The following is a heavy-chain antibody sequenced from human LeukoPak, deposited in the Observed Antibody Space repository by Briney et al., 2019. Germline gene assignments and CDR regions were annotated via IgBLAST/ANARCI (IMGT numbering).Heavy chain of an antibody. CDR3: AKRQTGFDY. J-gene: IGHJ4*02. V-gene: IGHV3-23*01. CDR1: GFTFSDYA. Sequence: GGSLRLSCAASGFTFSDYAMSWVRQAPGKGLEWVSSIGGTGDDTFYADSVKGRFTISRDNSKNTLYLQMNSLRAEDTAVYYCAKRQTGFDYWGQGTLVTVSS. CDR2: IGGTGDDT. D-gene: IGHD1-1*01.